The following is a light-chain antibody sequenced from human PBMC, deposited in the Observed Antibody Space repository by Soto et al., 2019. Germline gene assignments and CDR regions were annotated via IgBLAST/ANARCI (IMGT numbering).Light chain of an antibody. CDR1: QSISSY. J-gene: IGKJ1*01. Sequence: DIQMTQSPSSLSASVGDRVTITCRASQSISSYLNWYQQKPGKAPKLLIYAASSLQSGVPSRFSGSGSGTDFTLTISGLQPDDFATYYCQHYNSYSEAFGQGTKVDI. CDR2: AAS. V-gene: IGKV1-39*01. CDR3: QHYNSYSEA.